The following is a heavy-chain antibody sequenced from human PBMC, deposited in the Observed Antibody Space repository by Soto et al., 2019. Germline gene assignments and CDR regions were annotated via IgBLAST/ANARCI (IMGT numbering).Heavy chain of an antibody. V-gene: IGHV3-30-3*01. CDR1: GFTFSSYA. J-gene: IGHJ4*02. Sequence: QVQLVESGGGVVQPGRSLRLSCAASGFTFSSYAMHWVRQAPGKGLEWVAVISYDGSNKYYADSVKGRFTISRDNSKNTLYLQMNSLRAEDTAVYYCAREHAVAGTGILGFDYWGQGTLVTVSS. D-gene: IGHD6-19*01. CDR3: AREHAVAGTGILGFDY. CDR2: ISYDGSNK.